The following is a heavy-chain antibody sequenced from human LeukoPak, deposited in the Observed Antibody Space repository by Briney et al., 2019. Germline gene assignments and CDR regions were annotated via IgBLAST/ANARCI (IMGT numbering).Heavy chain of an antibody. V-gene: IGHV3-21*01. CDR3: ARDPYDFWSGYYKGNDY. D-gene: IGHD3-3*01. J-gene: IGHJ4*02. CDR2: ISSSSSYI. CDR1: GFTFSSYS. Sequence: GGSLRLSCAASGFTFSSYSMNWVRQAPGKGLEWVPSISSSSSYIYYADSVKGRFTISRDNAKNSLYLQMNSLRAEDTAVYYCARDPYDFWSGYYKGNDYWGQGTLVTVSS.